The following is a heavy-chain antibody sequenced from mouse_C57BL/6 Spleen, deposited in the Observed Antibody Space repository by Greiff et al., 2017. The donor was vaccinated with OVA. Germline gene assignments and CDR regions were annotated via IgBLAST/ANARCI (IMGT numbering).Heavy chain of an antibody. D-gene: IGHD2-1*01. CDR1: GYTFTSYL. V-gene: IGHV1-7*01. CDR2: INPSSGYT. CDR3: ACNSWFAY. J-gene: IGHJ3*01. Sequence: QVQLKQSGAELAKPGASVKLSCKASGYTFTSYLMHWLKQRPGQGLEWIGYINPSSGYTKYNQKFKDKATLTADKSSSTAYMQLSSLTYEDSAVYYCACNSWFAYWGQGTLVTVSA.